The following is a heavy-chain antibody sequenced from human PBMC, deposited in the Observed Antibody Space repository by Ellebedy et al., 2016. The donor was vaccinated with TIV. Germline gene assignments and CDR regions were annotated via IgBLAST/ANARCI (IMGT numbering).Heavy chain of an antibody. CDR1: GGTFSSYA. CDR2: IIPIFGTA. J-gene: IGHJ6*02. CDR3: ARHPQYSSSWYLLMDSYYYYGMDV. V-gene: IGHV1-69*06. D-gene: IGHD6-13*01. Sequence: SVKVSXXASGGTFSSYAISWVRQAPGQGLEWMGGIIPIFGTANYAQKFQGRVTITADKSTSTAYMELSSLRSEDTAVYYCARHPQYSSSWYLLMDSYYYYGMDVWGQGTTVTVSS.